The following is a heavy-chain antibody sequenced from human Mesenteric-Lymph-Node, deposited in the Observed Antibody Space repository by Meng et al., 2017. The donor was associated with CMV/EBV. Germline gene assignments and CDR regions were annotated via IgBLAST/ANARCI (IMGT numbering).Heavy chain of an antibody. J-gene: IGHJ4*02. CDR2: IYSGGSST. D-gene: IGHD2-2*01. V-gene: IGHV3-23*03. Sequence: GESLKISCAASGFTFSSYAMSWVRQAPGKGLEWVSVIYSGGSSTYYADSVKGRFTISRDNSKNTLYLQMNSLRAEDTAVYYCAKGNTLVVPAALGYWGQGTLVTVSS. CDR3: AKGNTLVVPAALGY. CDR1: GFTFSSYA.